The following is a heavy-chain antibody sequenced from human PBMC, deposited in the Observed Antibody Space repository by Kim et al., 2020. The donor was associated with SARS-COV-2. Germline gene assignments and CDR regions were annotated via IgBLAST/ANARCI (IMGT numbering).Heavy chain of an antibody. Sequence: STYYNPSLKSRVTISVDTSKNQFSLKLSSVTAADTAVYYCAYGDYGYFDYWGQGTLVTVSS. CDR3: AYGDYGYFDY. J-gene: IGHJ4*02. CDR2: ST. D-gene: IGHD4-17*01. V-gene: IGHV4-39*01.